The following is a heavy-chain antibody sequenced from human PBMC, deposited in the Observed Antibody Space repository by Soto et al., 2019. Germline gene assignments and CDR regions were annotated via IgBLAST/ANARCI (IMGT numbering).Heavy chain of an antibody. D-gene: IGHD6-19*01. V-gene: IGHV4-59*01. CDR1: GGSIGSYY. CDR3: ERAMESGWLNWFDP. J-gene: IGHJ5*02. CDR2: IYYSGTT. Sequence: QVQLQESGPGLVKPSETLSLTCTVSGGSIGSYYWSWIRQPPGKGLEWIGYIYYSGTTNYNPSLKSRVTISVDTSKNQFSLKLTSVTAADTAVYYCERAMESGWLNWFDPWGQGTLVTVSS.